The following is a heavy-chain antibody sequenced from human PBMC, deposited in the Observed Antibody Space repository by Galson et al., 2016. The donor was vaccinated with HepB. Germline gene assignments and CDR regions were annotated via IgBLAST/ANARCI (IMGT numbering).Heavy chain of an antibody. CDR3: ARDEIIGTTGDY. V-gene: IGHV3-53*01. J-gene: IGHJ4*02. CDR2: IYSVGST. CDR1: GFTVSNNY. Sequence: SLRLSCAVSGFTVSNNYMSWVRQPPGKGLEWVSLIYSVGSTHYADSVKGRFTISRDSSKNTLYLQMNSLRAEDTAVYYCARDEIIGTTGDYWGRGTLVTVSS. D-gene: IGHD1-7*01.